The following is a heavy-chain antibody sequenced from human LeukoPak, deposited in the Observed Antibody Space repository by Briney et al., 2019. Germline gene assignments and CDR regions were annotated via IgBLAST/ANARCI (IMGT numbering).Heavy chain of an antibody. Sequence: SGTLSLTCTVSGGSISSSSYSWGWIRQPPGKGLEWIGSIYYSGTTYYNPSLKSRVTISVDTSKIQFSLKLSSVAATDTAVYFCARLRFDFWSGYTHPYFDYWGQGTLVTVSS. D-gene: IGHD3-3*01. CDR1: GGSISSSSYS. V-gene: IGHV4-39*01. J-gene: IGHJ4*02. CDR2: IYYSGTT. CDR3: ARLRFDFWSGYTHPYFDY.